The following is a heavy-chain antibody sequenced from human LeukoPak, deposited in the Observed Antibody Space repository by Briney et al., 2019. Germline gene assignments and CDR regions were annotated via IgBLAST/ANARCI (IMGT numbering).Heavy chain of an antibody. Sequence: ASVKVSCKASGYTFTSYHMHWVRQAPGQGLEWMGIINPSGGSTSYAQKFQGRVTMTRDTSTSTVYMELSSLRSEDTAVYYCARDRVVRYYYDSSGYYAYYYYGMDVWGQGTTVTVSS. V-gene: IGHV1-46*01. CDR2: INPSGGST. CDR1: GYTFTSYH. D-gene: IGHD3-22*01. J-gene: IGHJ6*02. CDR3: ARDRVVRYYYDSSGYYAYYYYGMDV.